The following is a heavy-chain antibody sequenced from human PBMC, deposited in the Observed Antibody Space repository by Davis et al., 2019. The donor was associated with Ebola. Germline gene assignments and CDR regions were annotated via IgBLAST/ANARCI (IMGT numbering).Heavy chain of an antibody. Sequence: ASVKVSCKASGYTFSSYGFSWVRQAPRQGLEWMASISAYNVHTNYAQKFQGRVTVTTDTSTSTAYMELKSLRSDDTAVYYCARDQDFRVDYWSQGTLVTVSS. J-gene: IGHJ4*02. CDR1: GYTFSSYG. D-gene: IGHD3/OR15-3a*01. CDR3: ARDQDFRVDY. CDR2: ISAYNVHT. V-gene: IGHV1-18*04.